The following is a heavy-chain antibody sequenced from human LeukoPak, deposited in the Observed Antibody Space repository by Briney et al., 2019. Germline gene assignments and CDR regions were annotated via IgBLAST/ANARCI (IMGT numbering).Heavy chain of an antibody. V-gene: IGHV1-18*01. J-gene: IGHJ3*02. D-gene: IGHD2-2*02. CDR1: GYTFTSYG. CDR3: TRARVYCSSTSCYTKAFDI. Sequence: ASVKVSCKASGYTFTSYGISWVRQAPGQGLEWMGWISAYNGNTNYAQKLQGRVTMTTDTSTSTAYMELRSLRSDDTAVYYCTRARVYCSSTSCYTKAFDIWGQGTMVTVSS. CDR2: ISAYNGNT.